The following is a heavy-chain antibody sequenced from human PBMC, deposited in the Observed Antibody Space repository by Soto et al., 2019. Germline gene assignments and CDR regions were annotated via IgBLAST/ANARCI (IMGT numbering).Heavy chain of an antibody. D-gene: IGHD3-16*01. V-gene: IGHV3-7*03. CDR1: GFTFSSYW. Sequence: EVQLVESGGGLVQPGGSLRLSCAASGFTFSSYWMSWVRQAPGKGLEWVANIKEDGSEKYYVDFVKGRFTISRDNAKNSLFLQMTSLTAEDTAVYYCVRVGRLGGYWGQGTLVTVSS. CDR3: VRVGRLGGY. J-gene: IGHJ4*02. CDR2: IKEDGSEK.